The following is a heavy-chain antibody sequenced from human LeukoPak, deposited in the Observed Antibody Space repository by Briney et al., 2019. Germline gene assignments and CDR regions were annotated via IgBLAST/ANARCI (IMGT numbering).Heavy chain of an antibody. Sequence: GGSLRLSCAASGFTFSSYEMNWVRQAPGKGLEWVSYISSSGSTIYYADSVKGRFTISRDNAKNSLYLQMNSLRDEDTAMYYCARDLAVSDYWGREPWSPSPQ. CDR2: ISSSGSTI. J-gene: IGHJ4*02. CDR1: GFTFSSYE. CDR3: ARDLAVSDY. V-gene: IGHV3-48*03.